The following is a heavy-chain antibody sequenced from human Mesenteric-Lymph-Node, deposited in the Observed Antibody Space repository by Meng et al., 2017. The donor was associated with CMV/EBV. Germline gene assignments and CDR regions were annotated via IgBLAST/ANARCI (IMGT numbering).Heavy chain of an antibody. D-gene: IGHD1-26*01. CDR2: ISWNSGSI. CDR1: GFTFDDYA. V-gene: IGHV3-9*01. CDR3: AKDGSGSYFGVVDY. J-gene: IGHJ4*02. Sequence: LSLTCAASGFTFDDYAMHWVRQAPGKGLEWVSGISWNSGSIGYADSVKGRFTISRDNAKNSLYLQMNSLRAEDTALYYCAKDGSGSYFGVVDYWGQGTLVTVSS.